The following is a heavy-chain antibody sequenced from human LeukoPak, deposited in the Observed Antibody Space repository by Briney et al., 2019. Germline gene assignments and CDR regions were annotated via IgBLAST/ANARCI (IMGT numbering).Heavy chain of an antibody. J-gene: IGHJ5*02. Sequence: ASVKVSCKASGYTFTSYGISWVRQAPGQGLEWMGWIRPYNGNTNYAQKFQGRVTLTTDTSTSIVYMELRSLRSDDTAVYYCARQRDDYGHPNWFDPWGQGTLVTVSS. D-gene: IGHD4-17*01. CDR2: IRPYNGNT. V-gene: IGHV1-18*01. CDR1: GYTFTSYG. CDR3: ARQRDDYGHPNWFDP.